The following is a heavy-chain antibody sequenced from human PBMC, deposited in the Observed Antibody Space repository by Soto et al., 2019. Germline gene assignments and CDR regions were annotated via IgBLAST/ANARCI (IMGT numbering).Heavy chain of an antibody. CDR2: ISAYNGNT. CDR1: GYTFTSYG. D-gene: IGHD6-19*01. V-gene: IGHV1-18*01. Sequence: ASVKVSCKASGYTFTSYGISWVRQAPGQGLEWMGWISAYNGNTNYAQKLQGRVTMTTDTSTRTAYMELRSLRSDDTAVYYCARVMTVAGTGGGYYYYGMDVWGQGTTVTVSS. J-gene: IGHJ6*02. CDR3: ARVMTVAGTGGGYYYYGMDV.